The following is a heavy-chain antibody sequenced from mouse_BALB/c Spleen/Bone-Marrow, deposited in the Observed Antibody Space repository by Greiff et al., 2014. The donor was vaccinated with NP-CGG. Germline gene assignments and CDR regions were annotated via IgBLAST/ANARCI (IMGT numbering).Heavy chain of an antibody. CDR3: ARDVPLYDVGYFDY. CDR2: ISSGSSTI. J-gene: IGHJ2*01. CDR1: GFTFSSFG. D-gene: IGHD2-14*01. V-gene: IGHV5-17*02. Sequence: VKLVESGGGLVQPGGSRKLSCAASGFTFSSFGMHWVRQAPEKGLEWVAYISSGSSTIYYADTVKGRFTISRDNPKNTLFLQMTSLRSEDTAMYYCARDVPLYDVGYFDYWGQGTTLTVSS.